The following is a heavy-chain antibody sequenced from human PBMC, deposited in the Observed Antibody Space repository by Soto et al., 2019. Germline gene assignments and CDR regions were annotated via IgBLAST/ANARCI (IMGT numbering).Heavy chain of an antibody. Sequence: GGSLRLSCAVSGFTFSGYWMHWVRQAPGKGLVWVSRINSDGRTTNYADSVKGRFTISRDNAKDTLYLQMDSLRAEDTAVYYCASAKIGDYFQVYWGQGTLXTVSS. CDR3: ASAKIGDYFQVY. V-gene: IGHV3-74*01. CDR2: INSDGRTT. J-gene: IGHJ4*02. CDR1: GFTFSGYW. D-gene: IGHD4-17*01.